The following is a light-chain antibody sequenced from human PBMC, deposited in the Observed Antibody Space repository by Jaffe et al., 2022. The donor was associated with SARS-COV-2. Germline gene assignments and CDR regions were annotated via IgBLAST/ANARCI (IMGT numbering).Light chain of an antibody. CDR3: LQDYAYPWT. CDR2: AAF. Sequence: AIQLTQSPSSLSASVGDRVTISCRASQGIRNHLGWYQQKPGKAPNLLIYAAFVLQTGVPSRFSGTGSGTDFTLTITSLQPEDFAVYYCLQDYAYPWTFGQGTKVEIK. CDR1: QGIRNH. J-gene: IGKJ1*01. V-gene: IGKV1-6*01.